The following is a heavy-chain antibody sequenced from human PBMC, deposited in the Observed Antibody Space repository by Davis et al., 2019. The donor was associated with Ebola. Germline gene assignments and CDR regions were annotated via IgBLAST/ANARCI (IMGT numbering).Heavy chain of an antibody. D-gene: IGHD6-19*01. J-gene: IGHJ6*02. CDR2: FDPKEGAT. V-gene: IGHV1-24*01. CDR3: AREGQQWLAGIHYYYGMDV. CDR1: GYTLTEVS. Sequence: AASVKVSCKVSGYTLTEVSMHWVRQAPGKGLEYMGGFDPKEGATVYAQRFQGSVTMTEDTSTETTYMELSSLRSEDTAVYYCAREGQQWLAGIHYYYGMDVWGQGTTVTVSS.